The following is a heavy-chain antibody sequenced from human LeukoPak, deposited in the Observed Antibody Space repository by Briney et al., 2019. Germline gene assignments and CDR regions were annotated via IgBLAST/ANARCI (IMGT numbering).Heavy chain of an antibody. CDR3: ARAYGSGSYYTLYYYYYMDV. CDR1: GFTFSSYE. J-gene: IGHJ6*03. D-gene: IGHD3-10*01. CDR2: ISSSGSTI. Sequence: GGSLRLSCAASGFTFSSYEMNWVRQAPGKGLEWVSYISSSGSTIYYADSVKGRFTISRDNAKNSLYLQMNSLRAEDTAVYYCARAYGSGSYYTLYYYYYMDVWGKGITVTVSS. V-gene: IGHV3-48*03.